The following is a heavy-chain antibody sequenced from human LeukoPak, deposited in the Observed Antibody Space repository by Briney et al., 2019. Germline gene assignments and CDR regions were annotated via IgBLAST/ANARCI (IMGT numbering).Heavy chain of an antibody. J-gene: IGHJ6*02. D-gene: IGHD3-16*01. CDR1: GFTFSSXG. CDR2: XXXDGTNK. V-gene: IGHV3-30*02. Sequence: GGSLRLSCVASGFTFSSXGXXXVRQAPXXXXXXXXXXXXDGTNKVYADSVKGXFXISRDKSKNTLFLEMNSLRAEDTAVYYCAKDRGGDYEFSYYYGMDVWGQGTTVTVSS. CDR3: AKDRGGDYEFSYYYGMDV.